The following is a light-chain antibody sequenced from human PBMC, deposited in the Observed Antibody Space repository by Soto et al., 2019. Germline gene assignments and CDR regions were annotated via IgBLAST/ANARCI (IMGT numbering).Light chain of an antibody. J-gene: IGKJ4*01. V-gene: IGKV1-5*01. Sequence: DIQMTQSPSTLSASVGDRVTITCRASQSLTRWLAWYQQKPGRAPQLLIYDAPSLESGVPSRFSGSASATEFTLTISSLQPDDFATYYCQQSLTFGGGTKVEIK. CDR2: DAP. CDR1: QSLTRW. CDR3: QQSLT.